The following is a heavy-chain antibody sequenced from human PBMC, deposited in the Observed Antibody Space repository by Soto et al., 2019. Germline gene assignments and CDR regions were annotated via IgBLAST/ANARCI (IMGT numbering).Heavy chain of an antibody. J-gene: IGHJ6*02. CDR2: VSPPFRTS. CDR3: ARVLYYGSGSYSPYGMDV. V-gene: IGHV1-69*01. D-gene: IGHD3-10*01. CDR1: GVSFNNNG. Sequence: QVQLVQSGAEVKKPGSSVKVSCKTSGVSFNNNGIGWVRQAPGHGLEWMGGVSPPFRTSNYARKFQGRISITADASTGTVYMVLSSLTSEDTAQYYCARVLYYGSGSYSPYGMDVWGQGTTVTVSS.